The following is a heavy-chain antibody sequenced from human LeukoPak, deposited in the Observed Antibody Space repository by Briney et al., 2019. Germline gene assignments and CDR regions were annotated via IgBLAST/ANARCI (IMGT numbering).Heavy chain of an antibody. D-gene: IGHD3-10*01. Sequence: SETLSLTCAVYGGSFSGYYWSWIRQPPGKGLEWIGEINHSGSTNYNPSLKSRVTISVDTSKNQFSLKLSSVTAADTAVYYCARAKVRGVRFYYRGQGTLVTVSS. CDR1: GGSFSGYY. CDR3: ARAKVRGVRFYY. CDR2: INHSGST. V-gene: IGHV4-34*01. J-gene: IGHJ4*02.